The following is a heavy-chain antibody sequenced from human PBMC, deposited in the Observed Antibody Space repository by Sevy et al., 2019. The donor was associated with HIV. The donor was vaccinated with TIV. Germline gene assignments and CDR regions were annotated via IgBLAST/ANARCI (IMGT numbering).Heavy chain of an antibody. CDR2: ITSGSTYT. CDR1: GFSFSTYS. J-gene: IGHJ6*02. CDR3: ARSPEFQYQMLYGRQKYNGMDV. Sequence: GGSLRLSCAASGFSFSTYSMNWVRQAPGKGLEWVSSITSGSTYTYYVEPVKGPFSISRDNAKNSVFLQMNSLRAEDTAVYYCARSPEFQYQMLYGRQKYNGMDVWGQGTTVTVSS. D-gene: IGHD2-2*02. V-gene: IGHV3-21*01.